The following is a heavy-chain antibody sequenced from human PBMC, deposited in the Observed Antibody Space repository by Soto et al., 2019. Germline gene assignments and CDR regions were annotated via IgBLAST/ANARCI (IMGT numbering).Heavy chain of an antibody. Sequence: QVQLVQSGAEVKKPGSSVKVSCKTSGGTFSNDIITWVRQAPGQGLEWMGRIIPLLDIANYAQKFQGRVTITADKSKSTAYTELNSLRSEDTAVYYCARDSPIGSTFSGYDAIDYWGQGTLVTVSS. V-gene: IGHV1-69*08. CDR1: GGTFSNDI. D-gene: IGHD5-12*01. CDR2: IIPLLDIA. CDR3: ARDSPIGSTFSGYDAIDY. J-gene: IGHJ4*02.